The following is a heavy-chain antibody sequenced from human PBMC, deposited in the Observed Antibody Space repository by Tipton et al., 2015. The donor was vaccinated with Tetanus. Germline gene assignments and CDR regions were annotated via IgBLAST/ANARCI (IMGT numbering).Heavy chain of an antibody. J-gene: IGHJ2*01. Sequence: SLRLSCAASGFTFSNYALIWVRQAPGKGLEYVSPITSSGGAAYYADSVKGRFTISRDNSKNTVYLQMNSLRADDTAIYYCAKDLRPNIGGGLWGRGALVTVSS. CDR2: ITSSGGAA. V-gene: IGHV3-23*01. CDR1: GFTFSNYA. D-gene: IGHD1/OR15-1a*01. CDR3: AKDLRPNIGGGL.